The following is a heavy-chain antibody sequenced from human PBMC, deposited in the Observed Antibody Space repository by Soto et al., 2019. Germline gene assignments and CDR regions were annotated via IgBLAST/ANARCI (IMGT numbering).Heavy chain of an antibody. Sequence: ASETLSLTCTVSGGSISSTGYYWGWIRQPPGKGLESIGYIYYSGTSYYNPSLKSRVTISVDTSENQFSLKLSSVTAADTAVYYCARRGVAVGGAFDSWGQGTLVTVSS. CDR1: GGSISSTGYY. CDR3: ARRGVAVGGAFDS. J-gene: IGHJ4*01. V-gene: IGHV4-39*01. D-gene: IGHD6-19*01. CDR2: IYYSGTS.